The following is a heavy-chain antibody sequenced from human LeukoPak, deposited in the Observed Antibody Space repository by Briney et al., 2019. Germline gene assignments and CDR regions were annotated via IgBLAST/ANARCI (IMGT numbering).Heavy chain of an antibody. CDR2: IKRKTDGGAT. CDR3: TSPSSPYYYYNMDV. Sequence: GGSLRLSCAASGFTFSNAWMNWVRQAPGKGLEWVGRIKRKTDGGATDYAAPVKGRFTISRDDSKNTLYLHMNSLETEDTGVYYCTSPSSPYYYYNMDVWGQGTTVTVSS. CDR1: GFTFSNAW. J-gene: IGHJ6*02. V-gene: IGHV3-15*01.